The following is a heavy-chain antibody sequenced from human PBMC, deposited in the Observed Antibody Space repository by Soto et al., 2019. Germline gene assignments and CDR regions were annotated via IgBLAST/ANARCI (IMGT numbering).Heavy chain of an antibody. V-gene: IGHV1-69*06. Sequence: SVKVSCKASGDTFSSYAISWVRQAPGQGLEWMGGIIPIFGTANYAQKFQGRVTITADKSTSTAYMELSSLRSEDTAVYYCASLSLSSSSYDYWGQGTLVTAPQ. CDR3: ASLSLSSSSYDY. CDR2: IIPIFGTA. J-gene: IGHJ4*02. D-gene: IGHD6-6*01. CDR1: GDTFSSYA.